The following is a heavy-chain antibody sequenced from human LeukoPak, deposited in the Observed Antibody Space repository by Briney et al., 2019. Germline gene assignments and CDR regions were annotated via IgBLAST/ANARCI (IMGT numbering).Heavy chain of an antibody. V-gene: IGHV3-48*01. D-gene: IGHD3-3*01. Sequence: GGSLRLSCTTSGFNFGDYGLSWFRHAPGKGLEWVSYISSSGSTIYYADSVKGRFTISRDNSKNTLYLQMNSLRGEDTAVYYCAKERRHYDFWSGYLYYFEYWGQGTLVTVSS. J-gene: IGHJ4*02. CDR3: AKERRHYDFWSGYLYYFEY. CDR2: ISSSGSTI. CDR1: GFNFGDYG.